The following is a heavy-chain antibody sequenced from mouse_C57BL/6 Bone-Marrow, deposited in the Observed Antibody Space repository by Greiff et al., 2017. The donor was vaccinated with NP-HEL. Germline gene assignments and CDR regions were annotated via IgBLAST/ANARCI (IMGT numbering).Heavy chain of an antibody. CDR1: GYTFTSYW. CDR3: IRYDYDVAYAMDY. J-gene: IGHJ4*01. V-gene: IGHV1-5*01. Sequence: VQLQQSGTVLARPGASVKMSCKTSGYTFTSYWMHWVKQRPGQGLEWIGAIYPGNSDTSYNQKFKGKAKLTAVTSASTAYMELSSLTNEDFAVYYCIRYDYDVAYAMDYWGQGTSVTVSS. CDR2: IYPGNSDT. D-gene: IGHD2-4*01.